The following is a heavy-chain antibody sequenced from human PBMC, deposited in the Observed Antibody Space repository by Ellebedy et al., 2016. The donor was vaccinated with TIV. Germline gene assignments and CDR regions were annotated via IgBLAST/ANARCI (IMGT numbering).Heavy chain of an antibody. V-gene: IGHV1-8*03. CDR2: MNPNSGAT. J-gene: IGHJ5*02. CDR1: GGTFSSFA. D-gene: IGHD5-12*01. CDR3: ARNPSHTGYFDP. Sequence: AASVKVSCKASGGTFSSFAITWVRQAPGQGLEWMGWMNPNSGATGYAQKFQGRVTITRDTSIRTAYMELSSLTSEDTAVYYCARNPSHTGYFDPWGQGTLVTVSS.